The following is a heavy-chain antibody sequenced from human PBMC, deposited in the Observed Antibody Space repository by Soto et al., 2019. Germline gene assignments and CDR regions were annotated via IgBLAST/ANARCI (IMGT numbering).Heavy chain of an antibody. CDR2: IYYSGST. Sequence: QVQLQESGPGLVKPSQTLSLTCTVSGGSISSGGYYWSWIRQHPGKGLEWIGCIYYSGSTYYNPSLKSRVTISVDTSKNQFSLKLSSVTAADTAVYYCAREMATIKDYYYGMDVCGQGTTVTVSS. V-gene: IGHV4-31*03. CDR1: GGSISSGGYY. D-gene: IGHD5-12*01. J-gene: IGHJ6*02. CDR3: AREMATIKDYYYGMDV.